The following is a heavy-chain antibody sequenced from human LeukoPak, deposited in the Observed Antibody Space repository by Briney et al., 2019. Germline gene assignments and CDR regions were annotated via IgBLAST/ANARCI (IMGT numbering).Heavy chain of an antibody. D-gene: IGHD3-16*01. CDR1: GGTFSSYA. CDR2: IIPIFGTA. CDR3: ARVRSRGESSPLGY. J-gene: IGHJ4*02. Sequence: GASVKVSCKASGGTFSSYAISWVRQAPGQGPEWMGGIIPIFGTANYAQKFQGRVTITADESTSTAYMELSSLRSEDTAVYYCARVRSRGESSPLGYWGQGTLVTVSS. V-gene: IGHV1-69*13.